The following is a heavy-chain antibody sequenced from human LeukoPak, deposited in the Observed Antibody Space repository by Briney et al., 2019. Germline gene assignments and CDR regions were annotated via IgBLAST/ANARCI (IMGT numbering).Heavy chain of an antibody. CDR2: ISGHYGYT. J-gene: IGHJ4*02. V-gene: IGHV1-18*01. CDR3: ARDPYYEIMTGYYPFFDH. Sequence: ASVKVSCKASGYTFTSYGVSWVRQAPGQGLEWMGWISGHYGYTNYAQKFQGRVTMTTDTSASTAYMELRGPISDATAVYYCARDPYYEIMTGYYPFFDHWGQGTLVTVSS. D-gene: IGHD3-9*01. CDR1: GYTFTSYG.